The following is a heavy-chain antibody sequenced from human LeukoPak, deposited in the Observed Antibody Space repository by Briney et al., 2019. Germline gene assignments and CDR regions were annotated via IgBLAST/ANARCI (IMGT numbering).Heavy chain of an antibody. Sequence: PGGSLRLSCAASGFTFSSYGMHWVRQAPGKGLEWVAFIRYDGSNKYYADSVKGRFTISRDNSKNTLYPQMNSLRAEDTAVYYCAKDKSYDSSGYSDYWGQGTLVTVSS. CDR1: GFTFSSYG. CDR3: AKDKSYDSSGYSDY. CDR2: IRYDGSNK. J-gene: IGHJ4*02. V-gene: IGHV3-30*02. D-gene: IGHD3-22*01.